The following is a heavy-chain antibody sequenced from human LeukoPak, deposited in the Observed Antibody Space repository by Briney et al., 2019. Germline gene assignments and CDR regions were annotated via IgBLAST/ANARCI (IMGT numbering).Heavy chain of an antibody. J-gene: IGHJ4*02. CDR2: IYSSGST. CDR1: GASISSYY. CDR3: ARLALQEVGATQTYYLDY. D-gene: IGHD1-26*01. V-gene: IGHV4-59*01. Sequence: SETLSLTCTVSGASISSYYWSWIRQPPGKVLEWIGYIYSSGSTNYNPSLKSRVTISVDTSKIQFSLKLSSVTAADTAVYYCARLALQEVGATQTYYLDYWGQGTLVTVSS.